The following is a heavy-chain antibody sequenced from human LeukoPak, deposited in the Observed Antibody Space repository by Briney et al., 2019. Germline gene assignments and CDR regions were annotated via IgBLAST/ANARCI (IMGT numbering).Heavy chain of an antibody. CDR2: ISGSGGST. Sequence: GASLRLSCAASGFTFSSYAMSWVRQAPGKGLEWVSAISGSGGSTYYAASVKGRFTISRDNSKNTLYLQMNSLRAEDTAVYYCATLKSDYYGSGSNLLRTNWFDPWGQGTLVTVSS. V-gene: IGHV3-23*01. CDR3: ATLKSDYYGSGSNLLRTNWFDP. D-gene: IGHD3-10*01. J-gene: IGHJ5*02. CDR1: GFTFSSYA.